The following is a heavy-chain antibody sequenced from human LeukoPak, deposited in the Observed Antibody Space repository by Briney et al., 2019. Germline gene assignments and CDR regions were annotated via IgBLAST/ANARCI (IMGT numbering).Heavy chain of an antibody. CDR2: IYYSGST. D-gene: IGHD6-13*01. V-gene: IGHV4-39*01. CDR1: GASFSRSTYY. CDR3: ARHAGGISATGTRPFDY. Sequence: SETLSPTCTVSGASFSRSTYYWGWIRQPPGKGLEWIGSIYYSGSTYYNPSLKSRVTMSVDTSKNQFSLKLSSVTAADTAVYYCARHAGGISATGTRPFDYWGQGTLVPVSS. J-gene: IGHJ4*02.